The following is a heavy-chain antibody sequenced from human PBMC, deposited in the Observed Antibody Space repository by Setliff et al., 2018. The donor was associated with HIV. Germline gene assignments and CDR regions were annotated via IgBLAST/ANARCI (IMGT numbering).Heavy chain of an antibody. CDR1: GYTFTDYY. J-gene: IGHJ4*02. D-gene: IGHD3-22*01. CDR2: IYPNSGGT. Sequence: ASVKVSCKASGYTFTDYYMHWVRQAPGQGLEWMGWIYPNSGGTNYAQKDQGRVTMTRDTSIRTVDMELSRLSSEDTAVYYWSRESDNYDDSGRAYWGQGTQVTVSS. V-gene: IGHV1-2*02. CDR3: SRESDNYDDSGRAY.